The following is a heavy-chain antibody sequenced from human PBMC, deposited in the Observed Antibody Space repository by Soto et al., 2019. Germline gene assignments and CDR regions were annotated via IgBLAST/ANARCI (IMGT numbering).Heavy chain of an antibody. CDR1: GYTFTRYQ. CDR3: ARSYCSNGVCYTGSYYHYAMDF. CDR2: INPSGGSI. D-gene: IGHD2-8*01. J-gene: IGHJ6*02. V-gene: IGHV1-46*01. Sequence: ASVKVSCKASGYTFTRYQMHWVRQAPGQGLEWMGIINPSGGSISYAQKFQGRVTMTRDTSTSTVYMELSSLRSEDTAVYYCARSYCSNGVCYTGSYYHYAMDFWGQGTTVTVSS.